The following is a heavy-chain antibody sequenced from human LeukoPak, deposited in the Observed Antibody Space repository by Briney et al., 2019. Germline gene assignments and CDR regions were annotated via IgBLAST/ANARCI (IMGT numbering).Heavy chain of an antibody. V-gene: IGHV3-7*01. CDR3: ARDRAAGAYPWYFDY. J-gene: IGHJ4*02. CDR2: IKQDGSEK. Sequence: GGSLRLSCAVSGFTFSSWWMTWVRQAPGKGLEWVANIKQDGSEKNYVDSVKGRFTISRDNSKNSLYLQMNSLRAEDTAVYYCARDRAAGAYPWYFDYWGQGTLVTVSS. D-gene: IGHD3-16*01. CDR1: GFTFSSWW.